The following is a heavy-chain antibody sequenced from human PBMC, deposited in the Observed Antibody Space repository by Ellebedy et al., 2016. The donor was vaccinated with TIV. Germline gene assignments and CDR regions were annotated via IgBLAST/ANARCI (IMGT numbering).Heavy chain of an antibody. Sequence: GESLKISCAASGFTFSSYAMHWVRQAPGKGLEWVAVISYDGSNKYYADSVKGRFTISRDNSKNTLYLQMNSLRAEDTAVYYCAREVDIVAPFDYWGQGTLVTVSS. V-gene: IGHV3-30-3*01. J-gene: IGHJ4*02. D-gene: IGHD5-12*01. CDR1: GFTFSSYA. CDR2: ISYDGSNK. CDR3: AREVDIVAPFDY.